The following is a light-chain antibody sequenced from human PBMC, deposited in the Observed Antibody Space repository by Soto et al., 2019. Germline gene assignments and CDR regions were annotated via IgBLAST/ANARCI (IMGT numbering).Light chain of an antibody. Sequence: DIQMTQSPSTLSASVGDTVTITCRASQSISSWLAWYQQKPGKAPKLLIYDASSLESGVPPRFSGSGYGTEFTLTVGSLQPDDFANYYCQQYNSHSITFGPGTKVDIK. CDR3: QQYNSHSIT. V-gene: IGKV1-5*01. CDR1: QSISSW. CDR2: DAS. J-gene: IGKJ3*01.